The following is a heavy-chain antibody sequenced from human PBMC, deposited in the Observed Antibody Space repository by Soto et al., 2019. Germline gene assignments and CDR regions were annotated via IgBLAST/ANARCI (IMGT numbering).Heavy chain of an antibody. CDR2: IYYSGST. CDR1: GGSISSSSYY. Sequence: SETLSLTCTVSGGSISSSSYYWGWIRQPPGKGLEWIGSIYYSGSTYYNPSLKSRVTISVDTSKNQFSLKLSSVTAADTAVYYCARHEIHLDRYSGYDQFDYWGQGTLVTVSS. J-gene: IGHJ4*02. V-gene: IGHV4-39*01. CDR3: ARHEIHLDRYSGYDQFDY. D-gene: IGHD5-12*01.